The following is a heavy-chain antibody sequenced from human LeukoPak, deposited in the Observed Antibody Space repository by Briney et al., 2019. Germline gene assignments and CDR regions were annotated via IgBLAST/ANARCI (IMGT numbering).Heavy chain of an antibody. CDR2: IHASEIT. CDR3: ARDLGINTGWYGFDS. V-gene: IGHV4-4*07. J-gene: IGHJ4*02. CDR1: GGSINVDYNTDY. Sequence: SETLSLACNVFGGSINVDYNTDYWSWIRQPAGKGLEWIGRIHASEITSYNPSFRGRVTVSLDKSMNQVSLHLASVTAADTAVYYCARDLGINTGWYGFDSWGLGILVTVSS. D-gene: IGHD6-19*01.